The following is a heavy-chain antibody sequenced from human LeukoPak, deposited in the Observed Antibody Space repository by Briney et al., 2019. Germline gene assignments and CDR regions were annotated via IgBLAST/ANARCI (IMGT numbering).Heavy chain of an antibody. V-gene: IGHV1-2*02. Sequence: ASVKVSCKASGYTFTGYNIHWVRQAPGQGLEWMGWINPNSGGTNYAQKFQGRVTMTRDTSISTAYMELSRLRSDDTAVYYCARVPMVRGRVDYWGQGTLVTVSS. D-gene: IGHD3-10*01. CDR1: GYTFTGYN. J-gene: IGHJ4*02. CDR3: ARVPMVRGRVDY. CDR2: INPNSGGT.